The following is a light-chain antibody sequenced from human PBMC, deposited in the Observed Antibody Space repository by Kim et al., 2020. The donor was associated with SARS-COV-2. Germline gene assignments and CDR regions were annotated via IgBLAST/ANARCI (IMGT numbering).Light chain of an antibody. CDR2: DAS. V-gene: IGKV3-11*01. CDR3: QQRTSWPTVT. CDR1: QGISSY. Sequence: EIVLTQSPATLSLSPGERATLSCRASQGISSYLAWYQQKPGQAPRLLIYDASNRATGIPARFSGSGSGTDFTLTISSREPEDFAVYYCQQRTSWPTVTFGGGTKVDIK. J-gene: IGKJ4*01.